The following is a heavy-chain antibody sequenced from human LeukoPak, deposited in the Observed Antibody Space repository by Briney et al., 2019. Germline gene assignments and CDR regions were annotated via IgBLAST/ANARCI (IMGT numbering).Heavy chain of an antibody. CDR2: INPSGGST. J-gene: IGHJ3*02. D-gene: IGHD3-10*01. CDR3: ARGYYGSGSYYAFDI. Sequence: ASVKVSCKASGYTFTSYYMHWVRQAPGQGLGWMGIINPSGGSTSYAQKFQGRVTMSRDMSTSTVYMELSSLRSEDTAVYYCARGYYGSGSYYAFDIWGQGTMVTVSS. CDR1: GYTFTSYY. V-gene: IGHV1-46*01.